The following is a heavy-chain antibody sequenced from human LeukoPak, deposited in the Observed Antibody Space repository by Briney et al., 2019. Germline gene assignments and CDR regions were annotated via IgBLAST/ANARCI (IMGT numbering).Heavy chain of an antibody. CDR2: MNHNSGNT. CDR3: SSHFRYDAFDI. D-gene: IGHD3-3*02. V-gene: IGHV1-8*03. CDR1: GYTFTSYD. Sequence: ASVKVSCKASGYTFTSYDINWVRQATGQGLEWMGWMNHNSGNTSYAQTFLDRVTIIRTTSISTASMVLSSLRSEDAAAYYCSSHFRYDAFDIWGQGTMVTVSS. J-gene: IGHJ3*02.